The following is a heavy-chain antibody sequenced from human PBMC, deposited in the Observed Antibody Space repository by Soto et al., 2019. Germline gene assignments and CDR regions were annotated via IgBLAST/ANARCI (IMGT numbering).Heavy chain of an antibody. Sequence: QVPLVQSGAEVKKPGASVKVSCKASGYTFTSYAMHWVRQAPGQRLEWMGWINAGNGNTKYSQKFQGRVTITRDTSASTAYMELSSLRSEDTAVYYCARDGRYNWNYFDYWGQGTLVTVSS. CDR1: GYTFTSYA. J-gene: IGHJ4*02. CDR3: ARDGRYNWNYFDY. V-gene: IGHV1-3*01. CDR2: INAGNGNT. D-gene: IGHD1-20*01.